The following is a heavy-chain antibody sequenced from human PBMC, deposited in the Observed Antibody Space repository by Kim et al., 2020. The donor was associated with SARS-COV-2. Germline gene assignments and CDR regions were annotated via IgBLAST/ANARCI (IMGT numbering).Heavy chain of an antibody. J-gene: IGHJ4*02. CDR3: ARGEYSSSSYGIKYYFDY. CDR2: ISHSGST. Sequence: SETLSLTCAVYGGSFSGSYWSWIRQPPGKGLEWIGEISHSGSTNYNPSLKSRVTISVETSKNQFSLKLSSVPAADTAVYYCARGEYSSSSYGIKYYFDYWGQGTLVTVSS. D-gene: IGHD6-13*01. V-gene: IGHV4-34*01. CDR1: GGSFSGSY.